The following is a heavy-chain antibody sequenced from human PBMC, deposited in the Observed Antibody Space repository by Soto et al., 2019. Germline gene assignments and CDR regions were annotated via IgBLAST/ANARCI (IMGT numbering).Heavy chain of an antibody. CDR3: AKGGRQWLVTSDFNY. CDR1: GFTFSDYA. CDR2: VSHDGRNT. Sequence: VQLVESGGGVVQPGRSLRLSCAASGFTFSDYAMHWVRQAPGKGLEWVAVVSHDGRNTHYADSVKGRFTISRDSSRKPVSLERTSLRAQDTAVYYCAKGGRQWLVTSDFNYWGQGALVTVSS. V-gene: IGHV3-30*18. D-gene: IGHD6-19*01. J-gene: IGHJ4*02.